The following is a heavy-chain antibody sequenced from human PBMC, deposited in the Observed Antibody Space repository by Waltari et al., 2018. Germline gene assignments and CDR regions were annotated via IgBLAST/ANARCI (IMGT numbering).Heavy chain of an antibody. CDR1: GFTFSSYA. J-gene: IGHJ5*02. CDR2: IYSGGST. CDR3: AKDHYP. Sequence: EVQLLESGGGLVQPGGSLRLSCAASGFTFSSYAMSWVRQAPGKGLEWVSVIYSGGSTYYADSVKGRFTISRDNSKNTLYLQMNSLRAEDTAVYYCAKDHYPWGQGTLVIVSS. V-gene: IGHV3-23*03.